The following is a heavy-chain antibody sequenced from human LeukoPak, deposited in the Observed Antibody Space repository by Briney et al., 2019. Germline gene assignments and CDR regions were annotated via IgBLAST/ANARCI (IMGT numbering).Heavy chain of an antibody. Sequence: SVKVSCKASGGTFSSYTISWVRQAPGQGLEWMGRIIPILGIANYAQKFQGRVTITADKSTSTAYMELSSPRSDDTAVYYCARVSQYYDFWSGYYGRYPPFDYWGQGTLVTVSS. V-gene: IGHV1-69*02. CDR2: IIPILGIA. D-gene: IGHD3-3*01. CDR1: GGTFSSYT. J-gene: IGHJ4*02. CDR3: ARVSQYYDFWSGYYGRYPPFDY.